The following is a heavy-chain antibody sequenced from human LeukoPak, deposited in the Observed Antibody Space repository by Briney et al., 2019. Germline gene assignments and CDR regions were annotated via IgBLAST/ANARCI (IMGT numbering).Heavy chain of an antibody. CDR2: IRPKTEGGAT. V-gene: IGHV3-15*07. CDR1: GFTFSSSS. Sequence: GGSLRLSCAASGFTFSSSSMNWVRQAPGKGLEWVGRIRPKTEGGATDYGAPVKDRFTISRDESKATLFLQMDSLKPEDTAVYFCTTFGYALDSWGQGTLVTVSS. J-gene: IGHJ4*02. D-gene: IGHD2-2*01. CDR3: TTFGYALDS.